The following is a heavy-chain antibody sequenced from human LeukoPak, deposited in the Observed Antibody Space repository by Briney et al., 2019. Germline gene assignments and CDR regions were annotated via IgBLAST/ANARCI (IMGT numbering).Heavy chain of an antibody. CDR3: ARHSGTYYDY. CDR2: VKQDGSEQ. CDR1: GFIFSSYW. J-gene: IGHJ4*02. D-gene: IGHD6-13*01. V-gene: IGHV3-7*01. Sequence: GGSLRLSCAASGFIFSSYWMSWVRQAPGKGLEWVANVKQDGSEQYYVDSVKGRFTISRDSAKNSLYLQMNNLRAEDTAVYYCARHSGTYYDYWGQGILVTVSS.